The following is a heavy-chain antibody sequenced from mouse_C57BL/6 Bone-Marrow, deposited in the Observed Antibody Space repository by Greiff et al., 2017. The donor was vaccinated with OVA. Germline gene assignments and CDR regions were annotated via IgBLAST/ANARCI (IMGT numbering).Heavy chain of an antibody. D-gene: IGHD3-2*02. CDR1: GYTFTSYW. Sequence: QVQLQQPGAELVRPGSSVKLSCKASGYTFTSYWMHWVKQRPIQGLEWIGNIYPSDSETHYNQKFKDKATLTVDKSSSTAYMQLSSLTSEDSAVYDCARWDSSGSWFAYWGQGTLVTVSA. CDR2: IYPSDSET. CDR3: ARWDSSGSWFAY. J-gene: IGHJ3*01. V-gene: IGHV1-52*01.